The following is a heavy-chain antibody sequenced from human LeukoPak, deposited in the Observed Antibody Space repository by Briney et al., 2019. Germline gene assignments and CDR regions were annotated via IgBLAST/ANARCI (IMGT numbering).Heavy chain of an antibody. CDR2: IYTSGST. J-gene: IGHJ2*01. CDR1: GCTFSSYC. Sequence: WGTLRLSCAASGCTFSSYCMSWIRQAPGKGLEWIGRIYTSGSTSYNPSLKSRVTMSVDTSKNQFSLKLGSVTAADTAVYYCARGGPSVDLWGRGTLVTVSS. V-gene: IGHV4-4*07. CDR3: ARGGPSVDL.